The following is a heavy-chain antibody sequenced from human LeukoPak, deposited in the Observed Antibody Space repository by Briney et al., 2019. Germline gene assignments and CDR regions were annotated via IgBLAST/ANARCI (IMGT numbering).Heavy chain of an antibody. J-gene: IGHJ5*02. D-gene: IGHD3-10*01. CDR2: TRYDEDNK. CDR3: ASPYGSGPKWSDP. CDR1: GSTFSSYG. V-gene: IGHV3-30*02. Sequence: PGGSLRLPCAASGSTFSSYGMNWVRQAPGKGLEWVAFTRYDEDNKYYADSVKGRFTISRDNAKNSLYLQMNSLRAEDTAVYYCASPYGSGPKWSDPWGQGTLVTVSS.